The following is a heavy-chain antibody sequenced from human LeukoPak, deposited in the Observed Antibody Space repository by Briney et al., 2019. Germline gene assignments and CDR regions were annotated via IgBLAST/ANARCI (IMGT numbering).Heavy chain of an antibody. J-gene: IGHJ3*02. CDR1: GGSISSSGYY. V-gene: IGHV4-39*01. Sequence: SETLSLTCTVSGGSISSSGYYWGWIRQPPGKGLQWIRNIYYSEVTKYNPSLMSRVTISVDTSKNQFSLKLSSVTAADTAVYYCARPPEAGTTRKAFDIWGQGTMVTVSS. D-gene: IGHD1-7*01. CDR3: ARPPEAGTTRKAFDI. CDR2: IYYSEVT.